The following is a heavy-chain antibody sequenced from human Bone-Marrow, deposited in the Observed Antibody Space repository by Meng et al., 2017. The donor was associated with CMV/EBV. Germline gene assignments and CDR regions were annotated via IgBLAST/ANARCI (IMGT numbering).Heavy chain of an antibody. J-gene: IGHJ4*02. CDR1: GFTFSSYG. CDR3: AKDLTGSYLSYFDY. Sequence: GGSLRLSCAASGFTFSSYGMHWVRQAPGKGLEWVAVIWYDGSNKYYADSVKGRFTISRDNSKNTLYLQMNSLRAEDTAVYYCAKDLTGSYLSYFDYWGQGTLVTVSS. V-gene: IGHV3-33*06. CDR2: IWYDGSNK. D-gene: IGHD1-26*01.